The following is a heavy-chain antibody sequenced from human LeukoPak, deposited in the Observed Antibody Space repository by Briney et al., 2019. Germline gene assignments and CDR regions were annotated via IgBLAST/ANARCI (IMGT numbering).Heavy chain of an antibody. V-gene: IGHV3-7*01. CDR1: GFTFSSYW. Sequence: PGGSLRLSCAASGFTFSSYWMSWVRQAPGKGLEWVANIKQDGSEKYYVDSVKGRFTISRDNAKNSLYLQMNGLRAEDTAVYYCARGVKSAIGKWNYVWFDPWGPGTLVTVSS. CDR2: IKQDGSEK. J-gene: IGHJ5*02. D-gene: IGHD1-7*01. CDR3: ARGVKSAIGKWNYVWFDP.